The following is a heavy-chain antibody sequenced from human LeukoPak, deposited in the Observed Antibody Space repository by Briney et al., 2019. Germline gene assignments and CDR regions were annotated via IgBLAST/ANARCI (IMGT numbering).Heavy chain of an antibody. CDR2: VRHDGGDK. CDR3: AKHYYGSGSQKYYFDY. D-gene: IGHD3-10*01. Sequence: SGGSLRLSCAASGFIFSDYGMHWVRQAPGKGLEWVTMVRHDGGDKYYADSVRGRFTISRDNSKNTLYLQMNSLRPEDTAVYYCAKHYYGSGSQKYYFDYWGQGTLVTVSS. CDR1: GFIFSDYG. V-gene: IGHV3-30*02. J-gene: IGHJ4*02.